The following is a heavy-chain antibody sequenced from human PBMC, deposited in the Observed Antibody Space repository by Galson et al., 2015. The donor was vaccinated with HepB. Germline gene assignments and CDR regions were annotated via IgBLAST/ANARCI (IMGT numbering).Heavy chain of an antibody. D-gene: IGHD3-10*01. Sequence: SVKVSCKASGYTFTSYGISWVRQAPGQGLEWMGWISPFNSNTNYAQKLQGRVTMTTDRSTNTAYMELRSLRSEDTAVYYCARDPSLRRAGFEGFGELCMDVWGQGTTVTVSS. CDR2: ISPFNSNT. CDR3: ARDPSLRRAGFEGFGELCMDV. V-gene: IGHV1-18*01. J-gene: IGHJ6*02. CDR1: GYTFTSYG.